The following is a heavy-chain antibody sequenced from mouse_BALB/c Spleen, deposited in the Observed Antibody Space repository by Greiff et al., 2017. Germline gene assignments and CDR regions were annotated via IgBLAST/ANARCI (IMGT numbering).Heavy chain of an antibody. D-gene: IGHD3-1*01. Sequence: QVQLQQPGAELVKPGASVKLSCKASGYTFTSYWMHWVKQRPGQGLEWIGEINPSNGRTNYNEKFKSKATLTVDKSSSTAYMQLSSLTSEDSAVYYCAREAARATGGYFDVWGAGTTVTVSS. CDR2: INPSNGRT. V-gene: IGHV1S81*02. J-gene: IGHJ1*01. CDR1: GYTFTSYW. CDR3: AREAARATGGYFDV.